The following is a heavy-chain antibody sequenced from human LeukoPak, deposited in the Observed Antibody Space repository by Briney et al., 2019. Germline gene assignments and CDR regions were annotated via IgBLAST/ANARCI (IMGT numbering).Heavy chain of an antibody. CDR2: IYPCVSDT. D-gene: IGHD6-19*01. Sequence: GESLKISCKGSGYNFTTYWIAWVRQMPGKGLEWMGIIYPCVSDTRYSPSFEGQVTISADKSVSTAYLRWSSLKASDTAIYFCARMTSDWYFDYWGQGTLVTVSS. CDR3: ARMTSDWYFDY. CDR1: GYNFTTYW. J-gene: IGHJ4*02. V-gene: IGHV5-51*01.